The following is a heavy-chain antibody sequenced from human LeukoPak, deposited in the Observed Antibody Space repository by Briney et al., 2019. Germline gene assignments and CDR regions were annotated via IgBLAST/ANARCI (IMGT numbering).Heavy chain of an antibody. J-gene: IGHJ4*02. CDR2: ISGSGDST. Sequence: GGSLRLSCAASGFTFSSFAMTWVRQAPGKGLEWVSTISGSGDSTYYADSVKGRFTIPRDNSKNTLYLQMNSLRAEDTAVYYCAKDGPVATMSTFDYWGQGTLVTVSS. D-gene: IGHD5-24*01. CDR3: AKDGPVATMSTFDY. CDR1: GFTFSSFA. V-gene: IGHV3-23*01.